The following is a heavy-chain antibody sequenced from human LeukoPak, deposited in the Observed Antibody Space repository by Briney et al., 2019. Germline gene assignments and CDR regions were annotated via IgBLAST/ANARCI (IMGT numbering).Heavy chain of an antibody. CDR2: INPNSGGT. V-gene: IGHV1-2*02. J-gene: IGHJ5*02. Sequence: GASVKVSCKASGYTFTGYYMHWVRQAPGQGLEWMGWINPNSGGTTYAQKFQGRVTMTRDTSISTAYMELSRLRSDDTAVYYCARGVPSSSSAGWFDPWGQGTLVTVSS. D-gene: IGHD6-6*01. CDR3: ARGVPSSSSAGWFDP. CDR1: GYTFTGYY.